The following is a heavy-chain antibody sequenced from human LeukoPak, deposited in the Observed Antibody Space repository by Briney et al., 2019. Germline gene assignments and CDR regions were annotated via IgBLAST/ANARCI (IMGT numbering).Heavy chain of an antibody. D-gene: IGHD6-19*01. J-gene: IGHJ5*02. CDR1: GFTFSNFG. CDR3: AKDGYSSGWYNWFDP. Sequence: GGSLRLSCAASGFTFSNFGMHWVRQAPAKGLEWVAAISHDGSNKYYSDSVKGRFTISRDNSKNTLYLQMNSLRAEDTAVYYCAKDGYSSGWYNWFDPWGQGTLVTVSS. V-gene: IGHV3-30*18. CDR2: ISHDGSNK.